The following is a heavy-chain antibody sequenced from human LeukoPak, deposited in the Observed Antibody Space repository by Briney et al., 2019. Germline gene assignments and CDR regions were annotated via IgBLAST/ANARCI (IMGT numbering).Heavy chain of an antibody. CDR3: ARGNSSGWYGPWFDP. J-gene: IGHJ5*02. D-gene: IGHD6-19*01. V-gene: IGHV4-59*01. Sequence: SETLSLTCAVSGGSISSYYWSWIRQPPGKGLEWIGYIYYSGSTNYNPSLKSRVTISVDTSKNQFSLKLSSVTAADTAVYYCARGNSSGWYGPWFDPWGQGTLVTVSS. CDR2: IYYSGST. CDR1: GGSISSYY.